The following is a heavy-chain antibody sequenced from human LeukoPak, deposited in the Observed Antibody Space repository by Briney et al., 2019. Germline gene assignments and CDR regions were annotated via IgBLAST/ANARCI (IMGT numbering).Heavy chain of an antibody. Sequence: GESLKISCKGSGYRFTSYWIGWVRQMPGKGLEWMGIIYPDDSDTTYSPSFQGQVTISADKSISTAYLQWSSLRASDTAMYYCARREEYCSGASCYRSGMDVWGQGTTVTVPS. CDR2: IYPDDSDT. V-gene: IGHV5-51*01. CDR1: GYRFTSYW. CDR3: ARREEYCSGASCYRSGMDV. D-gene: IGHD2-15*01. J-gene: IGHJ6*02.